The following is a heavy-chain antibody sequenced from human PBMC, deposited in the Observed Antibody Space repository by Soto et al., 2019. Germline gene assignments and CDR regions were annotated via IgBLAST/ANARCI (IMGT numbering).Heavy chain of an antibody. Sequence: GGSLRLSCAASGFTFSDYSMSWVRQSPGKGLEGVANIKQDGGEEDYVDSVKGRLTISRDNAKNSLYLQMNSLRAEDTAVYYCAKDYGDDAGYFDIWGQGTMVTVSS. CDR1: GFTFSDYS. V-gene: IGHV3-7*01. J-gene: IGHJ3*02. D-gene: IGHD4-17*01. CDR2: IKQDGGEE. CDR3: AKDYGDDAGYFDI.